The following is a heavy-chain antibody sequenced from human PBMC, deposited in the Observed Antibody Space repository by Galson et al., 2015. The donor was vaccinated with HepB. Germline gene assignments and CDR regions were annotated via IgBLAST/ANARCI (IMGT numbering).Heavy chain of an antibody. Sequence: SLRLSCAGSGFTFGDYTMAWFRQAPGKGLEWVGFIGNKGYGGTTKYAASVKGRFTFSRDDSKSIAYLEINDLRTEDTAVYYCTRDRPIDYWGQGTLVIVSS. CDR2: IGNKGYGGTT. CDR1: GFTFGDYT. J-gene: IGHJ4*02. V-gene: IGHV3-49*03. CDR3: TRDRPIDY.